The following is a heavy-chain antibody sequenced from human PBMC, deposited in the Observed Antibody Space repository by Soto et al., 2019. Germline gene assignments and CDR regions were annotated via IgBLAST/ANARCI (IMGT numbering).Heavy chain of an antibody. CDR1: GYTFSDFA. CDR3: ARLGWELLSGRRYFDY. Sequence: QVLLVQSGSEVKKPGASMKVSCQTYGYTFSDFARTWVRQVPDKGLEWLGWISPYTGKTNYAQRVHDRVALTTDTSTRTAYLELRSLTYDDTAVYYCARLGWELLSGRRYFDYWGQGTLVTVSS. CDR2: ISPYTGKT. J-gene: IGHJ4*02. D-gene: IGHD1-26*01. V-gene: IGHV1-18*04.